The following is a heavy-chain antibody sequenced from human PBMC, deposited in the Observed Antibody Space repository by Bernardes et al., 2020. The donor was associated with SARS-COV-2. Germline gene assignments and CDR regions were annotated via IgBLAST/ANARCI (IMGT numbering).Heavy chain of an antibody. Sequence: GGSLKLSCVASGFTFSNYLFSWFRQAPGKGLEWVGRIKKKSDGATTDYAAPVKGRFTISRDDSKNTLYLQMNSLESEDTAVYYCTTGLESSAWYYYYYGIDVWGQGITVSVSS. CDR1: GFTFSNYL. V-gene: IGHV3-15*01. CDR3: TTGLESSAWYYYYYGIDV. J-gene: IGHJ6*02. D-gene: IGHD6-25*01. CDR2: IKKKSDGATT.